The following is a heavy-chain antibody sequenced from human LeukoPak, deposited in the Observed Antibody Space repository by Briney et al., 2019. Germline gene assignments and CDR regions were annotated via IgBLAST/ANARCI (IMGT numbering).Heavy chain of an antibody. CDR2: ISYDGSNK. CDR1: GFTFSSYG. J-gene: IGHJ3*02. D-gene: IGHD5-24*01. CDR3: AKGRWLQFDDDAFDI. Sequence: GGSLRLSCAASGFTFSSYGMHWVRQAPGKGLEWVAVISYDGSNKYYADSVKGRFTNSRDNSKNTLYLQMNSLRAEDTAVYYCAKGRWLQFDDDAFDIWGQGTMVTVSS. V-gene: IGHV3-30*18.